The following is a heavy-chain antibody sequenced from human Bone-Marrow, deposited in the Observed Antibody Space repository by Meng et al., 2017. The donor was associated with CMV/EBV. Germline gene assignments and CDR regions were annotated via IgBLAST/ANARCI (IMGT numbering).Heavy chain of an antibody. Sequence: ASVKVSCKASGYTFTGYYMHWVRQAPGQGLEWMGWINPNSGGTNYAQKFQGRVTMTRDTSISTAYMELSRLRSDDTAVYYCARVEKWELLNYDGMEVWGQGTTVTVSS. D-gene: IGHD1-26*01. V-gene: IGHV1-2*02. CDR1: GYTFTGYY. J-gene: IGHJ6*02. CDR3: ARVEKWELLNYDGMEV. CDR2: INPNSGGT.